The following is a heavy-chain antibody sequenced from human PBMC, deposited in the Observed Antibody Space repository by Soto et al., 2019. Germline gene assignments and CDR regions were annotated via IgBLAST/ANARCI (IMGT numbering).Heavy chain of an antibody. D-gene: IGHD3-22*01. CDR3: ARVPVVVLRSGWYFDL. J-gene: IGHJ2*01. V-gene: IGHV4-31*03. CDR1: GGSISSGGYY. CDR2: IYYSGST. Sequence: QVQLQESGPGLVKPSQTLSLTCTVSGGSISSGGYYWSWIRQHPGKGLEWIGYIYYSGSTYYNPSLKSRVTISVGTAKNQFSLKLSFVTGADTAVDYCARVPVVVLRSGWYFDLWGRGTLVTVSS.